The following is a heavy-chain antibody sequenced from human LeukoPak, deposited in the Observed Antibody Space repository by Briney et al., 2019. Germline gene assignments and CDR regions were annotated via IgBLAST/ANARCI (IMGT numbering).Heavy chain of an antibody. CDR1: GGSFSGYY. Sequence: SETLSLTCAVYGGSFSGYYWSLIRLPPGKGLEWIGESNDSGSTNYNPSLKSRVTISVDTSKNQFSLKLSSVTAADTAVYYCARVAYIYYDILTGYPKSRAFDIWGQGTMVTVSS. J-gene: IGHJ3*02. CDR2: SNDSGST. D-gene: IGHD3-9*01. CDR3: ARVAYIYYDILTGYPKSRAFDI. V-gene: IGHV4-34*01.